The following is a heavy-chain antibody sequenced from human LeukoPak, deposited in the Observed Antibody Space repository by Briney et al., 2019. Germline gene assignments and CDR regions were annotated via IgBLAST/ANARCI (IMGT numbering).Heavy chain of an antibody. CDR2: IIPIPGIA. CDR3: ARDWVGYCSSTSCYTLGDYYYYYMDV. V-gene: IGHV1-69*04. J-gene: IGHJ6*03. Sequence: SVKVSCKASGGTFSSYTISWGRQAPGQALEWMGRIIPIPGIANYGQKFQGRGTITADKSTRTAYMELSSLRSEDTAVYYCARDWVGYCSSTSCYTLGDYYYYYMDVWGKGTTVTVSS. CDR1: GGTFSSYT. D-gene: IGHD2-2*02.